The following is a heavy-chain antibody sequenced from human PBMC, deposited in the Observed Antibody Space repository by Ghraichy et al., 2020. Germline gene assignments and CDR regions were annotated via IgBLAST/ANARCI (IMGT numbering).Heavy chain of an antibody. CDR2: INHSGST. CDR3: ARGDVAVTTTGRSNWFDP. CDR1: GGSFSGYF. D-gene: IGHD4-17*01. Sequence: SETLSLTCAVYGGSFSGYFWSWIRQPPGKGLEWIGEINHSGSTNYNPSLKSRLTISVDTSKNQFSLDLSSVTAADTAVYYCARGDVAVTTTGRSNWFDPWGQGTLVTVSS. J-gene: IGHJ5*02. V-gene: IGHV4-34*01.